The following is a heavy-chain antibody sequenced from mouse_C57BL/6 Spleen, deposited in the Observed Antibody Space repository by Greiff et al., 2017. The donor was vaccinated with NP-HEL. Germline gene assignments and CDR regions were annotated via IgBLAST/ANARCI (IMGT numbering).Heavy chain of an antibody. D-gene: IGHD1-1*01. Sequence: VQLQQSGAELVRPGASVKLSCTASGFNIQDYYMHWVKQRPEQGLEWIGRIDPEDGDTEYAPKFPGQATMTADTSSNTAYLQHSSLTSGDTAVDYCTTGGTLLTTVVMGYWGQGTSVTVSS. J-gene: IGHJ4*01. CDR1: GFNIQDYY. CDR2: IDPEDGDT. V-gene: IGHV14-1*01. CDR3: TTGGTLLTTVVMGY.